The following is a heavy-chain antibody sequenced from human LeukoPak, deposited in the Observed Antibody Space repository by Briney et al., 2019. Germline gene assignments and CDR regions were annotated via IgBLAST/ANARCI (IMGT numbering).Heavy chain of an antibody. J-gene: IGHJ4*02. CDR3: ARVPYYHYSSGYYFRYFDY. CDR1: GGSISTYY. CDR2: VYYSGST. D-gene: IGHD3-22*01. V-gene: IGHV4-59*01. Sequence: SETLSLTCTVSGGSISTYYWTWIRQPPGKGLEWIGYVYYSGSTSYNPSLKSRLTISVDTPKNQFSLKLSFGNGADTAVYYCARVPYYHYSSGYYFRYFDYWGQGTLVTVSS.